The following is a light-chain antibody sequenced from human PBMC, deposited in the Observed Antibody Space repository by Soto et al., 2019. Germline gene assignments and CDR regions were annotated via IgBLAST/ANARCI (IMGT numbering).Light chain of an antibody. Sequence: EILWTQSPDSLSFSPGDRATLSCRASQSFSSTFFAWYQQKPGQAPRLLIYGASSRATGIPDRFSGSGSGTDFTLTISRLEPEDFAVYYCQQYASSVTFGQGTKVEIK. J-gene: IGKJ1*01. CDR2: GAS. CDR1: QSFSSTF. V-gene: IGKV3-20*01. CDR3: QQYASSVT.